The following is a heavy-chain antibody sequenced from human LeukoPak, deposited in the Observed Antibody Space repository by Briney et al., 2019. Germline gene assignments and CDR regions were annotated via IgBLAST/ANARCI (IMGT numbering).Heavy chain of an antibody. V-gene: IGHV4-39*01. CDR3: ARTYDYIWGSFRSHSFDS. CDR1: GGSISSNNYY. J-gene: IGHJ4*02. Sequence: SETLSLTCTVSGGSISSNNYYWGWIRQPPGKGLEWIGSLYYSGSAYYNPSPKSRVTISVDASKNQFSLKLSSVTAADTGVYYCARTYDYIWGSFRSHSFDSWGQGTLVTVSS. CDR2: LYYSGSA. D-gene: IGHD3-16*02.